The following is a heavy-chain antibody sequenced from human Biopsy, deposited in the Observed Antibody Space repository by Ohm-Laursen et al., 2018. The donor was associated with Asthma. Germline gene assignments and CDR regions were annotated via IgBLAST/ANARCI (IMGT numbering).Heavy chain of an antibody. J-gene: IGHJ5*02. Sequence: GASVKVSCKASGGTFSSYAISWVRQAPGQGLEWMGGIIPIFGTANYAQKFQGRVTITADESTSTAYMELSSLRSEDTAVYYCARAASTTVFWSGYSHNWFDPWGQGTLVTVSS. CDR3: ARAASTTVFWSGYSHNWFDP. CDR2: IIPIFGTA. D-gene: IGHD3-3*01. V-gene: IGHV1-69*13. CDR1: GGTFSSYA.